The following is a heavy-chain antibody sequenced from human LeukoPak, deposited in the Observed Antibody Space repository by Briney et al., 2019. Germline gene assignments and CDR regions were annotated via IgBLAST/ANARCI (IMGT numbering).Heavy chain of an antibody. CDR3: ARDRVVVTATSSYWYFDL. V-gene: IGHV4-31*03. Sequence: PSETLSLTCTVSGGSISSGGYYWSWTRQHPGKGLEWIGYIYYSGSTYYNPSLKSRVTISVDTSKNQFSLKLSSVTAADTAVYYCARDRVVVTATSSYWYFDLWGRGTLVTVSS. CDR2: IYYSGST. CDR1: GGSISSGGYY. J-gene: IGHJ2*01. D-gene: IGHD2-21*02.